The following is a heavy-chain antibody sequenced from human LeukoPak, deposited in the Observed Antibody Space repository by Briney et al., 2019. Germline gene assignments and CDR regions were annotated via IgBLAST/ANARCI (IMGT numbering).Heavy chain of an antibody. D-gene: IGHD3-10*01. V-gene: IGHV1-46*01. CDR3: ARDPTITMVRGD. CDR2: INPSGGST. J-gene: IGHJ4*02. Sequence: ASVKVSCKASGYTFTSYYMHWVRQAPGQGLEWMGIINPSGGSTSYAQKFQGRVTMTRDTSTSTVYMELSSLRSEDAAVYYCARDPTITMVRGDWGQGTLVTVSS. CDR1: GYTFTSYY.